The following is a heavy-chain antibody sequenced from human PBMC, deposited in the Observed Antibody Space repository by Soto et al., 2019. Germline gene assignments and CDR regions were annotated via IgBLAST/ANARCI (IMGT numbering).Heavy chain of an antibody. V-gene: IGHV1-69*02. J-gene: IGHJ4*02. Sequence: QVQLVQSGTEVKQPGSSVKVSCKASGGTFRNYPINWVRQAPGQGLEWMGSIFPLTDIPDYAQNFQARLTISADESTSTAYMELSSLTSDDTAMYFCARGPLVVLNYFESWGQGTLVTVSS. CDR2: IFPLTDIP. CDR1: GGTFRNYP. CDR3: ARGPLVVLNYFES.